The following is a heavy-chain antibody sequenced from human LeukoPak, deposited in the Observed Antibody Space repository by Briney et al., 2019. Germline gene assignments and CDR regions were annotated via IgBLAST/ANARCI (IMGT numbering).Heavy chain of an antibody. CDR2: INPTGGNT. CDR3: ARTAARRFDY. D-gene: IGHD6-6*01. J-gene: IGHJ4*02. Sequence: WASVKVSCKASGYTFPSYFMHWVRQAPGQGLEWMGIINPTGGNTTYAQKFQGRVTMTRDTSTSTVYMELSSLRSDDTAVYYCARTAARRFDYWGQGTLVTVSS. CDR1: GYTFPSYF. V-gene: IGHV1-46*01.